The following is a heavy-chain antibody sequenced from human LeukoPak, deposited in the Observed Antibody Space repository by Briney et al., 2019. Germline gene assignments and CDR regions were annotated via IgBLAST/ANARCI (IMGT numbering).Heavy chain of an antibody. CDR1: GYTFTSYG. CDR2: ISAYNGNT. CDR3: ARDREPLRLRDDAFDY. V-gene: IGHV1-18*01. J-gene: IGHJ4*02. Sequence: ASVKVSCKASGYTFTSYGISWVRQAPGQGLEWMGWISAYNGNTNYAQKLQGRVTMTTDTSTSTAYMELRSLRSDDTAVYYCARDREPLRLRDDAFDYWGQGTLVTVSS. D-gene: IGHD5-12*01.